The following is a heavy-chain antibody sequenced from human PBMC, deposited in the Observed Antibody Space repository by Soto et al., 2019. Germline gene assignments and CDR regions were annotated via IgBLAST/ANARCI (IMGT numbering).Heavy chain of an antibody. CDR2: IIPILGIA. CDR3: ARYDYDILTGDAFDI. V-gene: IGHV1-69*02. CDR1: GGTFSSYT. D-gene: IGHD3-9*01. J-gene: IGHJ3*02. Sequence: QVQLVQSGAEVKKPGSSVKVSCKASGGTFSSYTISWVRQAPGQGLEWMGRIIPILGIANYAQKFQGRVTITADKSTSTAYMELSSLRSEDTAVYYCARYDYDILTGDAFDIWGQGTMVTFSS.